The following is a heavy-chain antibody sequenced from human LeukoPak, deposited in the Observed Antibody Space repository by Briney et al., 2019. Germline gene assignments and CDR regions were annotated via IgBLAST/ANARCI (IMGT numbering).Heavy chain of an antibody. J-gene: IGHJ4*02. D-gene: IGHD2-15*01. CDR1: GGSISSSSYY. CDR2: IYNTGST. Sequence: SETLSLTCTVSGGSISSSSYYWGWIRQPPGKGLEWIGNIYNTGSTYYNPSLKSRITMSVDTSKNQFSLKLSSVTAADTAVYYCARRDIVANFDYWGQGTLVTVSS. CDR3: ARRDIVANFDY. V-gene: IGHV4-39*01.